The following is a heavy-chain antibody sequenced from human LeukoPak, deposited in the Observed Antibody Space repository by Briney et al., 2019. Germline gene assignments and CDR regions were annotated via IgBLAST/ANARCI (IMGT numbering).Heavy chain of an antibody. D-gene: IGHD6-19*01. CDR2: IYPGDSDT. V-gene: IGHV5-51*01. J-gene: IGHJ4*02. CDR3: ARQVSSGWSYFDY. CDR1: GYSFTSYW. Sequence: GESLKISCKGSGYSFTSYWIGWVRQMPGKGLEWMGIIYPGDSDTRYSPSFQGQVTISADKSISTAYLQWSGLKAADTAMYCCARQVSSGWSYFDYWGQGTLVTVSS.